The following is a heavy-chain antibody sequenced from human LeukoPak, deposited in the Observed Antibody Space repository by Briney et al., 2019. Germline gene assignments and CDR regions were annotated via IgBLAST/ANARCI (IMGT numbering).Heavy chain of an antibody. CDR1: GDSISGTAY. D-gene: IGHD6-13*01. Sequence: SETLSLTCTVSGDSISGTAYWGWIRQPPGKGLEWIASGFYNGRAYYNPSLKSRVSISVDTSNNLYSLRLTSVTAADTAVYYCARHGYNSSWYLKGKFDFWGQGTLVTVSS. CDR3: ARHGYNSSWYLKGKFDF. J-gene: IGHJ4*02. V-gene: IGHV4-39*01. CDR2: GFYNGRA.